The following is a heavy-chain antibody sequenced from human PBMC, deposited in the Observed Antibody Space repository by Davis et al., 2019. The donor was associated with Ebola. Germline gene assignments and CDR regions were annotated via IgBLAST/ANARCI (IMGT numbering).Heavy chain of an antibody. CDR2: INHSGST. CDR1: GGSFSGYY. Sequence: SETLSLTCAVYGGSFSGYYWSWIRQPPGKGLEWIGEINHSGSTNYNPSLKSRVTISVDTSKNQFSLKLSSVTAADTAVYYCARVPYYGSGSYPAYYYYGMDVGGQGTTVTVSS. V-gene: IGHV4-34*01. J-gene: IGHJ6*02. CDR3: ARVPYYGSGSYPAYYYYGMDV. D-gene: IGHD3-10*01.